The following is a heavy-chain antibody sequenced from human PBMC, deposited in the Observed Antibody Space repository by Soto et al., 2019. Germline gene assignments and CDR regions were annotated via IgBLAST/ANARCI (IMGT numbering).Heavy chain of an antibody. CDR1: GFTFSSYG. CDR3: ANKGNTCYDLSHFDY. D-gene: IGHD5-12*01. J-gene: IGHJ4*02. V-gene: IGHV3-30*18. Sequence: QVQLVESGGGVVQPGRSLRLSCAASGFTFSSYGKHWVRHAPGKGLEWLAVISYDGSKKYNADSVKGRITISRDNSKNTLYLQMNTLRLEDTAVYYCANKGNTCYDLSHFDYWGQGILVTVSS. CDR2: ISYDGSKK.